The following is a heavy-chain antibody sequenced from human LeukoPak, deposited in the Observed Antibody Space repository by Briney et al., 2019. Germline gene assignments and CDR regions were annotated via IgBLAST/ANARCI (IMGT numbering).Heavy chain of an antibody. D-gene: IGHD6-13*01. V-gene: IGHV3-23*01. CDR1: GFTFTSCA. CDR3: AKDRVTAAGYYFDY. CDR2: IGGSGVST. Sequence: GGSLRLSCAASGFTFTSCAMSWVRQAPGKGLGWVSAIGGSGVSTSYADSVKGRFTISKDKSKNTLYLQMNSLRAEDTAVYYCAKDRVTAAGYYFDYWGQGTLVTVSS. J-gene: IGHJ4*02.